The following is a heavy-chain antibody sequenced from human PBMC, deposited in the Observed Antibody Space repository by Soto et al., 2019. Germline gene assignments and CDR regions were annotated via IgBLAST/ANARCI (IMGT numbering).Heavy chain of an antibody. CDR3: ARGITIFGVAPP. D-gene: IGHD3-3*01. Sequence: GASVKVSCKASGYTFTSYDINWVRQATGQGLEWMGWMNPNRGNTGYAQKFQGRVTMTRNTSISTAYMELSSLRSEDTAVYYCARGITIFGVAPPWGQGTLVTVS. V-gene: IGHV1-8*01. CDR2: MNPNRGNT. J-gene: IGHJ5*02. CDR1: GYTFTSYD.